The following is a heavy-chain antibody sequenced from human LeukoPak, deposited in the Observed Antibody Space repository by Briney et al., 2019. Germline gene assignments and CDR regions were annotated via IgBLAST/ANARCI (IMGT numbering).Heavy chain of an antibody. J-gene: IGHJ4*02. CDR3: ARGSPHSSGYYAFGY. Sequence: GGSLRLSCAASGVTVSSNYMSWVRQAPGKGLEWVSVIYSGGSTYYADSVKGRFTISRDNSKNTLYLQMNSLRAEDTAVYYCARGSPHSSGYYAFGYWGQGTLVTVSS. D-gene: IGHD3-22*01. CDR2: IYSGGST. CDR1: GVTVSSNY. V-gene: IGHV3-66*02.